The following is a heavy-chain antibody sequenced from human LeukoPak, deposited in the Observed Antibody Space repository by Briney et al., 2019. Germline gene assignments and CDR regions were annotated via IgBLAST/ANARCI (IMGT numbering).Heavy chain of an antibody. CDR2: IYDSGST. CDR3: ATHGSGSYGRVFDY. V-gene: IGHV4-59*01. J-gene: IGHJ4*02. D-gene: IGHD3-22*01. CDR1: GDSTSKYF. Sequence: SETLSLTCSVTGDSTSKYFWSWIRQPPGKGPEWIGHIYDSGSTNYNPSLKSRVTISIDTSKNQFFLKLTSVTAADTAVYYCATHGSGSYGRVFDYWGQGTLVTVSS.